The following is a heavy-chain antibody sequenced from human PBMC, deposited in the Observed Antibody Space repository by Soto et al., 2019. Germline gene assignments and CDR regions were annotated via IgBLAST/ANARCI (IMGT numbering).Heavy chain of an antibody. V-gene: IGHV4-34*01. D-gene: IGHD1-26*01. CDR2: INHSGST. CDR3: ARTYYRPLVDI. CDR1: GGSFSGYY. Sequence: QVQLQQWGAGLLKPSETLSLTCAVYGGSFSGYYWSWIRQPPGKGLEWIGEINHSGSTNYNPSLKSRVTISVDTSKTQFSLKLSSVTAADTAVYYCARTYYRPLVDIWGQGTMVTVSS. J-gene: IGHJ3*02.